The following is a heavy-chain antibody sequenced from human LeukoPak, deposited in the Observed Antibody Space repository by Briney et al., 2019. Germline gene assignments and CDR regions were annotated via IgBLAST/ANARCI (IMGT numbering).Heavy chain of an antibody. CDR2: ISSSGST. CDR3: ARGPYSYDSSGAFDI. D-gene: IGHD3-22*01. CDR1: GGSISSYF. J-gene: IGHJ3*02. Sequence: SETLSLTCTVSGGSISSYFWSWIRQPPGKGLEWIGRISSSGSTNYNPSLKSRVTISVDTSKNQFSLKLSSVTAADTAVYFCARGPYSYDSSGAFDIWGQGTMVTVSS. V-gene: IGHV4-4*08.